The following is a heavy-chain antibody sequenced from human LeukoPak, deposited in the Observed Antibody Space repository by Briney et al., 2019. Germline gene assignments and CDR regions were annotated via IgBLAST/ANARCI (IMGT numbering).Heavy chain of an antibody. CDR3: ARSLRPYYYYYGMDV. J-gene: IGHJ6*02. CDR1: GYTFTGYY. V-gene: IGHV1-2*02. CDR2: INPNSGGT. D-gene: IGHD3-16*02. Sequence: ASVKVSCKASGYTFTGYYMHWVRQAPGQGLEWMGWINPNSGGTNYAQKFQGRVTMTRDTSISTAYMELSSLRSEDTAVYYCARSLRPYYYYYGMDVWGQGTTVTVSS.